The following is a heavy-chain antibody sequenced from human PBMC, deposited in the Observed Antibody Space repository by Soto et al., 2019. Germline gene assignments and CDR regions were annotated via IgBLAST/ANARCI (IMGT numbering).Heavy chain of an antibody. CDR2: LYYSGST. Sequence: QLQLQESGPGLVKPSETLSLTCTVSGGAISSSTYYWGWIRQPPGKGLEWIGSLYYSGSTYYNPSLKSRVTISVDTSKNQFSLKLSSVTAADTAVYYCARSGPPHDYGDYGYFHHWGQGTLVTVSS. V-gene: IGHV4-39*01. CDR1: GGAISSSTYY. J-gene: IGHJ1*01. CDR3: ARSGPPHDYGDYGYFHH. D-gene: IGHD4-17*01.